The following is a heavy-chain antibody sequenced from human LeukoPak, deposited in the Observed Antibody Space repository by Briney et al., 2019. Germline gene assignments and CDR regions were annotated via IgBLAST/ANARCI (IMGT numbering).Heavy chain of an antibody. CDR2: INHSGST. J-gene: IGHJ6*03. V-gene: IGHV4-34*01. CDR1: GGSFSGYY. D-gene: IGHD2-2*01. CDR3: ARVPRGAVVPAAIPPPTKHYMDV. Sequence: SETLSLTCAVYGGSFSGYYWSWIRQPPGKGLEWIGEINHSGSTNYNPSLKSRVTISVDTSKNQFSLKLSSVTAADTAVYYCARVPRGAVVPAAIPPPTKHYMDVWGKGTTVTVSS.